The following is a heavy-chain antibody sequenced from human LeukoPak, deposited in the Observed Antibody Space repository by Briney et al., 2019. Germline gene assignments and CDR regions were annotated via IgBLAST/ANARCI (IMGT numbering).Heavy chain of an antibody. CDR2: IWYDGTNK. CDR1: GFTFSSYG. J-gene: IGHJ4*02. Sequence: PGGSLRLSCAASGFTFSSYGVHWVRQAPGKGLEWVAVIWYDGTNKYYADSVKGRFTISRDSSKNTLYLQMNSLRAEDTAVYYCARAAYDSSGYLTLWGQGTLVTVSS. V-gene: IGHV3-33*01. D-gene: IGHD3-22*01. CDR3: ARAAYDSSGYLTL.